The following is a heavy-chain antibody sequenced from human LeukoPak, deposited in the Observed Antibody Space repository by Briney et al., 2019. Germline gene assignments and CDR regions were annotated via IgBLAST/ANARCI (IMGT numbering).Heavy chain of an antibody. V-gene: IGHV3-7*03. CDR3: ARDSPRFRAFDI. CDR1: GFSFSDYR. CDR2: INEDGGEK. D-gene: IGHD3-10*01. Sequence: GGSLRLSCVASGFSFSDYRMMWVRQAPGKGLECVANINEDGGEKYYVDSVKGRFTISRDNAKNSLYLQMNSLRAEDTAVYYCARDSPRFRAFDIWGQGTMVTVSS. J-gene: IGHJ3*02.